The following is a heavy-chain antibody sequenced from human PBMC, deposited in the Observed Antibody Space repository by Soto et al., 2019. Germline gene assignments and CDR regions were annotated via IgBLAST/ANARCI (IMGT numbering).Heavy chain of an antibody. J-gene: IGHJ5*02. D-gene: IGHD1-26*01. Sequence: SETLSLTCTVSGGSISSYYWSWIRQPPGKGLEWIGYIYYSGSTNYNPSLKSRVTISVDTSKNQFSLKLSSVTAADTAVYYCARGRVGGSYYGSFPDVNWFDPWGQGTLVTVSS. V-gene: IGHV4-59*01. CDR1: GGSISSYY. CDR3: ARGRVGGSYYGSFPDVNWFDP. CDR2: IYYSGST.